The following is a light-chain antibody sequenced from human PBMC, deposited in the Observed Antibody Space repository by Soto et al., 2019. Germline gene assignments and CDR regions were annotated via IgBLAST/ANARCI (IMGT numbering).Light chain of an antibody. CDR2: GAS. V-gene: IGKV3-15*01. Sequence: EVVMTQSPATLSVSPGERATLSCRASESVSSNLAWYQQRPGQAPRLVIYGASTRATGIPARFSGSGSGTEFTLTISSLQSEDFATYYCQKYNSAPHTFGPGTKVEI. J-gene: IGKJ3*01. CDR1: ESVSSN. CDR3: QKYNSAPHT.